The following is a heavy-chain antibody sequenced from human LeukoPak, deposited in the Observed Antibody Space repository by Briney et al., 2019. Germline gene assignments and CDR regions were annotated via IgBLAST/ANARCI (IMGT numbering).Heavy chain of an antibody. CDR3: ARGISSGYHRHFDY. CDR2: IRSIVTSI. D-gene: IGHD6-25*01. Sequence: GGSLRLSCAASGFTFSSYEMNRVRQAPGKGLEWVSLIRSIVTSIDYVDSVKGRFTISRDNAKNSLYLQMDSLRAEDTAVYYCARGISSGYHRHFDYWGQGILVTVSS. CDR1: GFTFSSYE. V-gene: IGHV3-48*03. J-gene: IGHJ4*02.